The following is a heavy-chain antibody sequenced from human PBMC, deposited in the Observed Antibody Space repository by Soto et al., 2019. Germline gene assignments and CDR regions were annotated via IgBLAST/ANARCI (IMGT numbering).Heavy chain of an antibody. V-gene: IGHV3-13*05. J-gene: IGHJ6*01. CDR1: GFTFRNYD. Sequence: EVQLLESGGGLVQPGGSLRLSCEASGFTFRNYDMHWVRPGIGNGLAWVTGISAAGDPDYADTVEGRFTTSRENAQNSFFLQMNSLRVGDTAVYYCARTDRDFYGMYVWGQGTTVIVSS. CDR2: ISAAGDP. CDR3: ARTDRDFYGMYV.